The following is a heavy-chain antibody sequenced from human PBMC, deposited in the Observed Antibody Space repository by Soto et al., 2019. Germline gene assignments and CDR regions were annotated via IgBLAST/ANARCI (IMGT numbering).Heavy chain of an antibody. V-gene: IGHV1-69*14. CDR2: IIPIFGTA. CDR1: GGTFSSYA. Sequence: QVQLVQSGAEVKKPGSSVKVSCKASGGTFSSYAISWVRQAPGQGLEWMGGIIPIFGTANYAQKFQGRVTITADNSTSTAYMELSSLRSEDTAVYYCASLASHGPSYYYGMDVWGQGTTVTVSS. J-gene: IGHJ6*02. CDR3: ASLASHGPSYYYGMDV.